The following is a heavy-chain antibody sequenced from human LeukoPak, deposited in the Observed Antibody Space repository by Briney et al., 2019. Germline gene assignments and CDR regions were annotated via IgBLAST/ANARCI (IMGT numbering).Heavy chain of an antibody. D-gene: IGHD6-19*01. V-gene: IGHV3-23*01. CDR1: GFTFRIYA. Sequence: TGGSLRLSCAASGFTFRIYAMSWVRQAPGKGLEWVSAISGSGGSTYYADSVKGRFTISRDNSKNTLYLQMNSLRAEDTAVYYCAKDSSGLNHFDYWGQGTLVTVSS. CDR3: AKDSSGLNHFDY. J-gene: IGHJ4*02. CDR2: ISGSGGST.